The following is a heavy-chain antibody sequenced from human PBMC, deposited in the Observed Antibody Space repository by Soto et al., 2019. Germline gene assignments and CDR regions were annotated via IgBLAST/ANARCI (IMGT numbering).Heavy chain of an antibody. CDR1: GYSFTNYW. D-gene: IGHD6-13*01. J-gene: IGHJ3*02. Sequence: GESLKISCKGSGYSFTNYWIGWVRQMPGKGLEWMGIIYPGDSDTRYSPSFQGQVTISADKSISTAYLQWSSLKASDTAIYYCARQLGKYSSSWYAFDIWCQGTMVT. CDR3: ARQLGKYSSSWYAFDI. V-gene: IGHV5-51*01. CDR2: IYPGDSDT.